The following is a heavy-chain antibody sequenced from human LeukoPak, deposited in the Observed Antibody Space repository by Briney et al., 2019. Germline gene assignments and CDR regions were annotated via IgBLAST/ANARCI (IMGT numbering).Heavy chain of an antibody. D-gene: IGHD6-19*01. V-gene: IGHV3-74*01. J-gene: IGHJ4*02. CDR1: GFTFSSYW. CDR2: INSDGSST. CDR3: ARGYSSDWYYFDY. Sequence: GGSLRLSCAASGFTFSSYWMHWVRQAPGKGLVWVSRINSDGSSTSYADSVKGRFTISRDNAKNTLYLQMNSLRAEDTAVYYCARGYSSDWYYFDYWGQGTLVTVSS.